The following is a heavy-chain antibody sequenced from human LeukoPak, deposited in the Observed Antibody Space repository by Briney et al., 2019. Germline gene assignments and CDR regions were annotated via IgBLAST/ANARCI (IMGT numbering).Heavy chain of an antibody. CDR1: GFSLSTSGVG. CDR2: IYWNDDK. V-gene: IGHV2-5*01. Sequence: SGPTLVKPTQTLTLTCTFSGFSLSTSGVGVGWIRQPPGKALEWLALIYWNDDKRYSPSLKNRLTITKDTSKKQVVLTMTNMDPVDTATYYCERVTTVTDPIAFDYWGHGTLITVSS. D-gene: IGHD4-17*01. CDR3: ERVTTVTDPIAFDY. J-gene: IGHJ4*01.